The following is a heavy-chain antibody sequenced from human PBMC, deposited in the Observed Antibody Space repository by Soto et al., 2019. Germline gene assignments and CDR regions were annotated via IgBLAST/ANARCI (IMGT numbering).Heavy chain of an antibody. V-gene: IGHV3-33*01. D-gene: IGHD3-22*01. CDR1: GFTFSSYG. CDR2: IWYDGSNK. CDR3: ARDTDYYDSSGYPRGAFDI. Sequence: QVQLVESGGGVVQPGRSLRLSCAASGFTFSSYGMHWVRQAPGKGLEWVAVIWYDGSNKYYADSVKGRFTISRDNSKNTLDLQMNSLRAEDTAVYYCARDTDYYDSSGYPRGAFDIWGQGTMVTDSS. J-gene: IGHJ3*02.